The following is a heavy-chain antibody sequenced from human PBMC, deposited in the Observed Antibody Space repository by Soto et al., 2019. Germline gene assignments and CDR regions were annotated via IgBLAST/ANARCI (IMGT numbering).Heavy chain of an antibody. CDR3: AKRSYDSSDYYVY. J-gene: IGHJ4*02. Sequence: RGESLKISCKGSGYSFTSYWISWVRQMPGKGLEWMGRIDPSDSYTNYSPSFQGHVTISADKSISTAYLQWSSLKASDTAMYYCAKRSYDSSDYYVYWSQGTLVTVSS. CDR2: IDPSDSYT. V-gene: IGHV5-10-1*01. D-gene: IGHD3-22*01. CDR1: GYSFTSYW.